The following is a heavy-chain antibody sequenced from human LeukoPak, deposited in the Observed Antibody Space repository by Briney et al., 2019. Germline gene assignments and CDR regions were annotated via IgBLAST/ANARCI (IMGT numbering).Heavy chain of an antibody. CDR1: GFTFSNYG. V-gene: IGHV3-30*02. CDR3: AKGGGYEAQYYYYYLDV. CDR2: IRYDGSNK. Sequence: GGSLRLSCAASGFTFSNYGIHWARQAPGKGLESVAFIRYDGSNKYYADSVKGRFTVSRDNPKNTLYLQMKSLRAEDTAVYYCAKGGGYEAQYYYYYLDVWGKGTTVTISS. J-gene: IGHJ6*03. D-gene: IGHD5-12*01.